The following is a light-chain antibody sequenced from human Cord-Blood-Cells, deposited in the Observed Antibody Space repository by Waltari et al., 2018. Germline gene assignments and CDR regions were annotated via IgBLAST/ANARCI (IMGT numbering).Light chain of an antibody. J-gene: IGKJ4*01. CDR3: QQSYSTLA. Sequence: DIQMTQSPSSLSASVGDRVTITYRASQSISSYLNWYQQKPGKAPKLLIYAASSLQSGVPSRFSGSGSGTDFTLTISSLQPEDFATYDCQQSYSTLAFGGGTKVEIK. CDR1: QSISSY. CDR2: AAS. V-gene: IGKV1-39*01.